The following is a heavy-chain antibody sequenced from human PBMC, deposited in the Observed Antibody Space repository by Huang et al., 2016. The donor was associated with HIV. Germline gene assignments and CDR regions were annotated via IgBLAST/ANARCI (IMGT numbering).Heavy chain of an antibody. D-gene: IGHD2-21*02. V-gene: IGHV4-39*01. Sequence: QLQLQESGPGLVKPSEILSLTCTVSGVSISNSCYYWGWIRQPPGKGLEYIGSIYYSGRTYYNPSLKSRITMSIDSSKNQFSLKLNSVTAADTAVYYCSRQDEKVYCAGDCSNHYYFGLDVWGHGTTVTVS. J-gene: IGHJ6*02. CDR3: SRQDEKVYCAGDCSNHYYFGLDV. CDR2: IYYSGRT. CDR1: GVSISNSCYY.